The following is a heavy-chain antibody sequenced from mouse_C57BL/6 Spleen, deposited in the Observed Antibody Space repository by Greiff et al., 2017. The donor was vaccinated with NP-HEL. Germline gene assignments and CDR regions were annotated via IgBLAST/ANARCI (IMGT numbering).Heavy chain of an antibody. V-gene: IGHV1-72*01. CDR1: GYTFTSYW. Sequence: QVQLKQPGAELVKPGASVKLSCKASGYTFTSYWMHWVKQRPGRGLEWIGRIDPNSGGTKYNEKFKSKATLTVDKPSSTAYMQLSSLTSEDSAVYYCAREDYYGSSYQGAMDYWGQGTSVTVSS. CDR2: IDPNSGGT. CDR3: AREDYYGSSYQGAMDY. D-gene: IGHD1-1*01. J-gene: IGHJ4*01.